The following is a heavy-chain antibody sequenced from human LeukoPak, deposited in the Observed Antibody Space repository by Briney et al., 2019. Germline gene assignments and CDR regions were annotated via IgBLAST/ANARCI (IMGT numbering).Heavy chain of an antibody. CDR1: GFTVSSKY. V-gene: IGHV3-53*01. CDR2: LYSGSDY. J-gene: IGHJ2*01. D-gene: IGHD3-10*01. Sequence: GGSLRLSCAASGFTVSSKYMNWVRQAPGKGLEWVSILYSGSDYSYAETGKGRFTSSRDNSTIILQLKINSLRAEDTAVYYCARVGAHFHWYLDLWGRGTMVTVSS. CDR3: ARVGAHFHWYLDL.